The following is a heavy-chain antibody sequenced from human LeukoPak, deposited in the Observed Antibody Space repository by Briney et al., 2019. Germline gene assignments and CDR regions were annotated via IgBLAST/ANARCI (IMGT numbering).Heavy chain of an antibody. J-gene: IGHJ5*02. D-gene: IGHD4-17*01. CDR3: ARETGDMTTVTTAGFDP. CDR2: INPNSGGT. Sequence: AASVKVSCKASGYTFTGYYMHWVRQAPGQGLEWMGWINPNSGGTNYAQKFQGRVTMTRDTSISTAYMELSRLRSDDTAVYYCARETGDMTTVTTAGFDPWGQGTLVTVSS. V-gene: IGHV1-2*02. CDR1: GYTFTGYY.